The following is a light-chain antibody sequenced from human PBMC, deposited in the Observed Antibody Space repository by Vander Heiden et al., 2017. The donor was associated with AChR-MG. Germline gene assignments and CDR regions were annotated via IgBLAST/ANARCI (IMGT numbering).Light chain of an antibody. CDR3: QHHGSSLWT. Sequence: EIVLTQSPGTLSLSPGERATLSCRASQRVSSSYLAWYQRKPGQAPRLLIYGASSRATGIPDRFSGSGSVTDFTLTISRLEPEDFAVYYCQHHGSSLWTFGQGTKVEIK. CDR2: GAS. J-gene: IGKJ1*01. CDR1: QRVSSSY. V-gene: IGKV3-20*01.